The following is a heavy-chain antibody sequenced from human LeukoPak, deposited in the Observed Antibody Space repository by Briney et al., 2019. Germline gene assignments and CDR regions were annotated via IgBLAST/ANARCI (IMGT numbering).Heavy chain of an antibody. J-gene: IGHJ4*02. CDR2: ILNSGGTT. CDR3: AKGTGGFDY. Sequence: GGSLRLSCVGTGFTFSIFGMSWVRQAPGKGLEWVSGILNSGGTTYYADSVKGRFTISRDNSKNTLYLQMNSLGVEDTAVYYCAKGTGGFDYWGQGTLVTVSS. CDR1: GFTFSIFG. V-gene: IGHV3-23*01. D-gene: IGHD1-14*01.